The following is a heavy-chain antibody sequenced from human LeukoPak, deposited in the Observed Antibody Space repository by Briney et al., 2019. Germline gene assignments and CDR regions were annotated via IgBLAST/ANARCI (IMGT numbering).Heavy chain of an antibody. CDR1: GYTFTSYG. Sequence: ASVKVSCKASGYTFTSYGISWVRQAPGQGLEWMGWISAYNGNTNYAQKLQGRVTMTTDTSTSTAYMELRSLRSDDTAVYYCARDGRHYGSGSYRLEGWFDPWGQGTLVTVSS. CDR2: ISAYNGNT. J-gene: IGHJ5*02. CDR3: ARDGRHYGSGSYRLEGWFDP. D-gene: IGHD3-10*01. V-gene: IGHV1-18*01.